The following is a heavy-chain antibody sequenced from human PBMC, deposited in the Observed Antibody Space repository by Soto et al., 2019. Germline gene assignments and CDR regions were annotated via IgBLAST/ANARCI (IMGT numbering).Heavy chain of an antibody. CDR2: IIPIFGTA. CDR1: GGTFSSYA. CDR3: ARGTSYYDILTGYYPFDY. V-gene: IGHV1-69*13. D-gene: IGHD3-9*01. Sequence: SVKVSCKASGGTFSSYAISWVRQAPGQGLEWMGGIIPIFGTANYAQKFQGRVTITADESTSTAYMELSSLRSEDTAVYYCARGTSYYDILTGYYPFDYWGQGTLVTVSS. J-gene: IGHJ4*02.